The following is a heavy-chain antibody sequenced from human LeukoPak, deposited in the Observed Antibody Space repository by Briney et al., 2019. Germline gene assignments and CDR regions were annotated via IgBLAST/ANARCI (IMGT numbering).Heavy chain of an antibody. Sequence: GGSLRLSCAASGFTFSSYAMHWVRQAPGKGLEWVAVISYDGSNKYYADSVKGRFTISRDNSKNTLYLQMNSLRAEDTAVYYCARGGIQVSGIDEFDYWGQGTLVTVSS. V-gene: IGHV3-30*04. CDR1: GFTFSSYA. CDR2: ISYDGSNK. J-gene: IGHJ4*02. CDR3: ARGGIQVSGIDEFDY. D-gene: IGHD6-19*01.